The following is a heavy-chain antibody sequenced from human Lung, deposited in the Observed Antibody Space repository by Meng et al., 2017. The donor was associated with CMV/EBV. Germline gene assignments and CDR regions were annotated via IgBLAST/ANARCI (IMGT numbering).Heavy chain of an antibody. V-gene: IGHV1-69*02. Sequence: SVKVSXKASGDTFSSYTISWVRQAPGQGLEWMGRIIPILGIANYAQKFQGRVTITADKSTSTAYMELSSLRSEDTAVYYCARARASGWYLAYYCVYWGKGTXVTVSS. D-gene: IGHD6-19*01. CDR2: IIPILGIA. J-gene: IGHJ4*02. CDR1: GDTFSSYT. CDR3: ARARASGWYLAYYCVY.